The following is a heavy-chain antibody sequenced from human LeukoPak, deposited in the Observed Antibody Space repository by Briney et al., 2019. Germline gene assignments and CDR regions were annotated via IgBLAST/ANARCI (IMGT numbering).Heavy chain of an antibody. CDR2: ISAYNGNT. CDR3: ARYSHIAVAGTSVN. D-gene: IGHD6-19*01. Sequence: ASVKVSCKASGYTFTSYGISWVRQAPGQGLEWMGCISAYNGNTNYAQKLQGRVTMTTDTSTSTAYMELRSLRSDDTAVYYCARYSHIAVAGTSVNWGQGTLVTVSS. V-gene: IGHV1-18*01. J-gene: IGHJ4*02. CDR1: GYTFTSYG.